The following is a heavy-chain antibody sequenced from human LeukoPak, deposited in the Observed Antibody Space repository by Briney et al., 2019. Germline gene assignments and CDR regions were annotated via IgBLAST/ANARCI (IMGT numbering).Heavy chain of an antibody. D-gene: IGHD6-19*01. CDR2: IYSSGRT. Sequence: KPSETLSLTCTVSGDSIRSSNHYWTWIRQLPGKGLEWIASIYSSGRTYYNPSLKSGVTIFVDTSKNQFSLKLSSVTAADTAVYYCSKGGGVTVSDTWGQGTLVTVSS. J-gene: IGHJ4*02. CDR3: SKGGGVTVSDT. CDR1: GDSIRSSNHY. V-gene: IGHV4-39*01.